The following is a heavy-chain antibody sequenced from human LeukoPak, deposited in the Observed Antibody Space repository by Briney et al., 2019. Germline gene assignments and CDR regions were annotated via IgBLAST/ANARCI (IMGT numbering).Heavy chain of an antibody. CDR2: INWNGGST. CDR1: GFTFSSYW. V-gene: IGHV3-20*04. J-gene: IGHJ4*02. CDR3: ARTLSQGKYYFDY. Sequence: GGSLRLSCAASGFTFSSYWMSWVRQAPGKWLEWVSGINWNGGSTGYADSVKGRFTISRDNAKNSLYLQMNSLRAEDTALYYCARTLSQGKYYFDYWGQGTLVTVSS.